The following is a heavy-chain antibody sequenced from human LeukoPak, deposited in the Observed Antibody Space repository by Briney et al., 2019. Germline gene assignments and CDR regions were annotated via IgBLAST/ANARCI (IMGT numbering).Heavy chain of an antibody. J-gene: IGHJ6*02. CDR1: GGSFSGYY. CDR3: ARGAGCSYGSTYYYYGMDV. V-gene: IGHV4-34*01. CDR2: INHSGST. D-gene: IGHD5-18*01. Sequence: PSETLSLTCAVYGGSFSGYYWSWIRQPPGKGLEWIGEINHSGSTNYNPSLKSRVTISVDTSKNQFSLKLSSVTAADTAVYYCARGAGCSYGSTYYYYGMDVWGQGTTVTVSS.